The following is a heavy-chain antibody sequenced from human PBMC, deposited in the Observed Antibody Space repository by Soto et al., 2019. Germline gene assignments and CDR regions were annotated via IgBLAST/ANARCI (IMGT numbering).Heavy chain of an antibody. D-gene: IGHD6-25*01. CDR1: GGSVSSGSYY. Sequence: QVQLQESGPGLVKPSETLSLTCTVSGGSVSSGSYYWSWIRQPPGKGLEWIGYIYYSGSTNYNPSLKSRVTISVDTSKNQFSLKLSSVTAADTAVYYCASGHSGGGSEFYWGQGTLVTVSS. CDR2: IYYSGST. CDR3: ASGHSGGGSEFY. V-gene: IGHV4-61*01. J-gene: IGHJ4*02.